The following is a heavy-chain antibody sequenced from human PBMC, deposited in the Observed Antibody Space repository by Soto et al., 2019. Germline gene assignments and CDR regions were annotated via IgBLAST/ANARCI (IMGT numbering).Heavy chain of an antibody. D-gene: IGHD1-1*01. CDR2: IYYSGNT. J-gene: IGHJ3*02. V-gene: IGHV4-31*02. CDR3: AQALLFPGGDGFDT. Sequence: QVRLQEWGPGLVKPSQTLSLKCSVSGGSITTGGRYWSWIRQLPGKGLEWIGDIYYSGNTYYNASLKSELTISGEAANTHFSPKLRFVSAGETAVFFCAQALLFPGGDGFDTGAQGRLAPVSS. CDR1: GGSITTGGRY.